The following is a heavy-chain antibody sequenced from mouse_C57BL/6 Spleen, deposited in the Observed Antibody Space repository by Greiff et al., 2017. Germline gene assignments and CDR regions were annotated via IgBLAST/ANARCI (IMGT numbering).Heavy chain of an antibody. CDR3: ARSPTGMYYFDY. CDR1: GYAFTNYL. J-gene: IGHJ2*01. V-gene: IGHV1-54*01. CDR2: SNPGSGGT. Sequence: VQLQQSGAELVRPGTSVKVSCKASGYAFTNYLIEWVKQRPGQGLEWIGVSNPGSGGTYYNEKFKGKATLTADKSSSTAYMQLSSLTSEDSAVYFCARSPTGMYYFDYWGQGTTLTVSS. D-gene: IGHD4-1*02.